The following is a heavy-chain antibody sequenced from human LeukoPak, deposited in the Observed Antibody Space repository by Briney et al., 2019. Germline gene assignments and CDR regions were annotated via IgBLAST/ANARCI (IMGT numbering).Heavy chain of an antibody. D-gene: IGHD6-19*01. CDR2: FGTRSTSV. CDR3: ARGTSGYSSGWYTMAFDI. CDR1: GFTFSGYS. J-gene: IGHJ3*02. V-gene: IGHV3-21*04. Sequence: GGSLRLSCTASGFTFSGYSMNWLRQAPGKGLEWVSSFGTRSTSVYHAGSVKGRFAISRDNAKNSLYLQMNSLRAEDTAVYYCARGTSGYSSGWYTMAFDIWGQGTMVTVSS.